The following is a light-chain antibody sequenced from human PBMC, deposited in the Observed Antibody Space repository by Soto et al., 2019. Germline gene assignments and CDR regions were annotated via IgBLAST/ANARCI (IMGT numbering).Light chain of an antibody. CDR2: GAS. J-gene: IGKJ1*01. CDR3: QQYHIWPSWT. CDR1: QSVSLS. V-gene: IGKV3-15*01. Sequence: ELVLTQSPATLSVSLGDSATLSCRASQSVSLSLAWYQMRPGQHPRLLIYGASTRATDIPARFSGSGSGTDFTLTISSLQSEDFAVYFCQQYHIWPSWTFGQGSKADIK.